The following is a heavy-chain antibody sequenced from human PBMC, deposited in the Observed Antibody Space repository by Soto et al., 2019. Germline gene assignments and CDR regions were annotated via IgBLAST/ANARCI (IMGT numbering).Heavy chain of an antibody. J-gene: IGHJ4*02. CDR1: GYTFTTYW. Sequence: GESLKISCQGSGYTFTTYWIAWVRQMPGKGLDWIGMIYPGDSDIRYSPSFQGQVTISADKSINTAYLRWSSLKASDTAMYFCARIYGGNSADYWGQGSLVIVSS. CDR3: ARIYGGNSADY. D-gene: IGHD5-12*01. V-gene: IGHV5-51*01. CDR2: IYPGDSDI.